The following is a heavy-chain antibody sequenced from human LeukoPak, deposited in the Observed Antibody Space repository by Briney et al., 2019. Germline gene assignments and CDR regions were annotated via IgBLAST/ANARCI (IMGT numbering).Heavy chain of an antibody. V-gene: IGHV3-33*01. CDR2: IWYDGSNK. J-gene: IGHJ4*02. CDR3: ARDRAFRSSSSVAGYYFDY. Sequence: PGGSLRLSCAASGFTFTHYGMHWVRQAPGKGLEWVAVIWYDGSNKYYADSVKGRFTISRDNSKNTLYLQMNSLRAEDTAVYYCARDRAFRSSSSVAGYYFDYWGQGTLVTVSS. D-gene: IGHD6-6*01. CDR1: GFTFTHYG.